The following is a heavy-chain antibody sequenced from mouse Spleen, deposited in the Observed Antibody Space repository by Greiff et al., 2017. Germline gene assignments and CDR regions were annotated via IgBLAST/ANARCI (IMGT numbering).Heavy chain of an antibody. Sequence: EVQLQQSGPGLVKPSQSLSLTCTVTGYSITSDYAWNWIRQFPGNKLEWMGYISYSGSTSYNPSLKSRISITRDTSKNQFFLQLNSVTTEDTATYYCAGYPSTMITTGFAYWGQGTLVTVSA. CDR2: ISYSGST. CDR1: GYSITSDYA. J-gene: IGHJ3*01. CDR3: AGYPSTMITTGFAY. V-gene: IGHV3-2*02. D-gene: IGHD2-4*01.